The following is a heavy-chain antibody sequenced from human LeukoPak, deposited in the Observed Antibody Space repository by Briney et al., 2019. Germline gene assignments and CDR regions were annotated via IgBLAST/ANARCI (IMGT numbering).Heavy chain of an antibody. J-gene: IGHJ4*02. D-gene: IGHD3-3*01. Sequence: GASVKVSCKASGYTFTSYYMHWVRQAPGQGLEWMGIINPSGGSTSYAQKFQGRVTINGDTSASTAYMELSSLRSEDTAVYYCARTLWSGPEPYFDYWGQGTLVTVSS. V-gene: IGHV1-46*01. CDR1: GYTFTSYY. CDR2: INPSGGST. CDR3: ARTLWSGPEPYFDY.